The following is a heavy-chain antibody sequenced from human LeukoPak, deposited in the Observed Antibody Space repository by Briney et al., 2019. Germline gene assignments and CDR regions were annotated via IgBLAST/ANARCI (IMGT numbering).Heavy chain of an antibody. J-gene: IGHJ4*02. Sequence: GGSLRLSCTASGFTFGDYAMSWVRQAPGKGLEWVSAISGSGGSTYYADSVKGRFTISRDNSKNTLYLQMNSLRAEDTAVYYCAKIIVEFDYWGQGTLVTVSS. V-gene: IGHV3-23*01. CDR1: GFTFGDYA. D-gene: IGHD3-22*01. CDR3: AKIIVEFDY. CDR2: ISGSGGST.